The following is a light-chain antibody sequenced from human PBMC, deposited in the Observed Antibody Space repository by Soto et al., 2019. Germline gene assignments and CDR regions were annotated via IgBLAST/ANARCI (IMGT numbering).Light chain of an antibody. CDR3: CSYAGSKNFYV. CDR2: DVT. Sequence: QSVLTQPPSASGSPGQSVTISCAGTSNDVGYYDFVSWHQQYPGKAPKVIIYDVTKRPSGVPDRFSGSRSGNTASLTISGLRAEDEAYYYCCSYAGSKNFYVFGSGTKVTVL. J-gene: IGLJ1*01. V-gene: IGLV2-8*01. CDR1: SNDVGYYDF.